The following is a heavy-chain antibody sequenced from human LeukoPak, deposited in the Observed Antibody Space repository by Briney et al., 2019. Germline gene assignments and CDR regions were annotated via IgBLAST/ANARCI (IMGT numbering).Heavy chain of an antibody. J-gene: IGHJ4*02. Sequence: QTGGSLRLSCAASGFTFDDYTMHWVRQVPGKGLEWVSLITRDGSSTFYTDSVKGRFTISRDNSKNSLSLQMNSLRTGDTALYYCATERQQYFDYWGQGTLVTVSS. V-gene: IGHV3-43*01. CDR3: ATERQQYFDY. CDR1: GFTFDDYT. CDR2: ITRDGSST.